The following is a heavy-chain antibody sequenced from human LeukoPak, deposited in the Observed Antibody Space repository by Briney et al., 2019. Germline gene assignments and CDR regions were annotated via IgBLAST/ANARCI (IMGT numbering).Heavy chain of an antibody. V-gene: IGHV5-51*01. J-gene: IGHJ4*02. CDR3: ARPRDGYFPYYFDY. Sequence: GESLKISCKGSGYSFTSYWIGWVRQMPGKGLEWMGIMFPDDSDIRYSPSFQGQVTISADKSISTAYLQWSSLQASDTAMYYCARPRDGYFPYYFDYWGQGTLVTVPS. D-gene: IGHD3-22*01. CDR1: GYSFTSYW. CDR2: MFPDDSDI.